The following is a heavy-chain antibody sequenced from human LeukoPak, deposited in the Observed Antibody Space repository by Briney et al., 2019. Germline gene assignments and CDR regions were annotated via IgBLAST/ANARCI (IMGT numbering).Heavy chain of an antibody. V-gene: IGHV4-31*03. Sequence: SETLSLTCTVSGGSISSGGYYWSWIRQHPGKGLEWIGYIYYSGSTYYNPSLKSRVTISVDTSKSQFSLKLSSVTAADTAVYYCARGKGYCSSTSCSNNWFDPWGQGTLVTVSS. CDR3: ARGKGYCSSTSCSNNWFDP. J-gene: IGHJ5*02. D-gene: IGHD2-2*01. CDR2: IYYSGST. CDR1: GGSISSGGYY.